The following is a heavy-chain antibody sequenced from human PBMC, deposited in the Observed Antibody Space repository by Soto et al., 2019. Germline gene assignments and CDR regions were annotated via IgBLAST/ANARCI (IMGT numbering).Heavy chain of an antibody. CDR1: GYTFTSYY. CDR2: ISAYNGNT. D-gene: IGHD6-6*01. V-gene: IGHV1-18*04. Sequence: ASVKVSCKASGYTFTSYYMSWVRQAPGQGLEWMGWISAYNGNTNYAQKLQGRVTMTTDTSTSTAYMELRSLRSDDTAVYYCASTYEYSSPFDYWGQGTLVTVSS. CDR3: ASTYEYSSPFDY. J-gene: IGHJ4*02.